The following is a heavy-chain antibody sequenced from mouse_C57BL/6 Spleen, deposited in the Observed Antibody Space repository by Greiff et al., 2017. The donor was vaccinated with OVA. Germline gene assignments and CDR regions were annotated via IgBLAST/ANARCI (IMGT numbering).Heavy chain of an antibody. V-gene: IGHV1-76*01. J-gene: IGHJ4*01. D-gene: IGHD6-2*01. CDR3: ARQSPYQGYAMDY. CDR2: IYPGSGNT. CDR1: GYTFTDYY. Sequence: VKLVESGAELVRPGASVKLSCKASGYTFTDYYINWVKQRPGQGLEWIARIYPGSGNTYYNEKFKGKATLTAEKSSSTAYMQLSSLTSEDSAVYFCARQSPYQGYAMDYWGQGTSVTVSS.